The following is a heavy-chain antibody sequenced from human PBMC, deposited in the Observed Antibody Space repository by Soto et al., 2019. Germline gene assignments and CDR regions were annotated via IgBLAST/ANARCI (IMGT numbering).Heavy chain of an antibody. D-gene: IGHD6-6*01. V-gene: IGHV3-21*01. J-gene: IGHJ5*02. CDR2: ISSSSSYI. Sequence: GGSLRLSCAASGFTSSSYSMYWVRQAPGKGLEWVSSISSSSSYIYYADSVKGRFTISRDNAKNSLYLQMNSLRAEDTAVYYCAREASSSSHPSAWGQGTLVTVSS. CDR3: AREASSSSHPSA. CDR1: GFTSSSYS.